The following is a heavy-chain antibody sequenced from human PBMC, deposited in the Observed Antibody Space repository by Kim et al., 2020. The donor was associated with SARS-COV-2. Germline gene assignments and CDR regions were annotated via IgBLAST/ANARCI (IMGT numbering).Heavy chain of an antibody. J-gene: IGHJ4*02. Sequence: YSPSFQGQVTISADKSISTAYLQWSSLKASDTAKYYCAREYTSSPGGFDYWGQGTLVTVSS. V-gene: IGHV5-51*01. CDR3: AREYTSSPGGFDY. D-gene: IGHD6-13*01.